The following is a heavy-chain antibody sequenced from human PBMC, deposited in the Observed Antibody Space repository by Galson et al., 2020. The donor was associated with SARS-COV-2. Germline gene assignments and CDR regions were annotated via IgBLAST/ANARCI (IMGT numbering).Heavy chain of an antibody. Sequence: SDTLSLTCTVSGGSISSYYWSWIRQPPGKGLEWIGYIYYSGSTNYNPSLKSRVTISVDTSKNQFSLKLSSVTAADTAVYYCASAQDLGFWSGYRDWGQGTLVTVSS. CDR3: ASAQDLGFWSGYRD. D-gene: IGHD3-3*01. CDR1: GGSISSYY. J-gene: IGHJ4*02. CDR2: IYYSGST. V-gene: IGHV4-59*08.